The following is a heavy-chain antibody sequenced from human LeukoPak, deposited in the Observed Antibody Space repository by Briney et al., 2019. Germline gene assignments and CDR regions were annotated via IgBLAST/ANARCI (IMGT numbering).Heavy chain of an antibody. D-gene: IGHD2-15*01. CDR2: IYYSGST. CDR1: GGSISSSSYY. V-gene: IGHV4-39*01. Sequence: SETLSLTCTVSGGSISSSSYYWGWIRQPPGKGLEWIGSIYYSGSTYYNPSLKSRVTISVDTSKNQFYLKLSSVTAADTAVYYCARAHKWVVVVAATGAFDIWGQGTMVTVSS. CDR3: ARAHKWVVVVAATGAFDI. J-gene: IGHJ3*02.